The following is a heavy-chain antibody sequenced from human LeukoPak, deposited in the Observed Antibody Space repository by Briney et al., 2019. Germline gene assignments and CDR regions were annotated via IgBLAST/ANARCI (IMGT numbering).Heavy chain of an antibody. CDR3: ARDLTVRGVIGAFDY. Sequence: GGSLRLSCAASGFTFSSYAMSWVRQAPGKGLEWVSAISGSGGSTYYADSVKGRFTISRDNAKNSLYLQMNSLRAEDTAVYYCARDLTVRGVIGAFDYWGQGTLVTVSS. V-gene: IGHV3-23*01. J-gene: IGHJ4*02. CDR2: ISGSGGST. D-gene: IGHD3-10*01. CDR1: GFTFSSYA.